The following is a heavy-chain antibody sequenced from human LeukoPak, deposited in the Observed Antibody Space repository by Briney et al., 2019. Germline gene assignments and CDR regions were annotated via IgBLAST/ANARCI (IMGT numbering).Heavy chain of an antibody. CDR3: ARDQGLTGYFDY. D-gene: IGHD3-9*01. V-gene: IGHV1-46*01. CDR1: GYRFTNNY. Sequence: ASVKVSCRTSGYRFTNNYMHWVRQAPGQGLEWMGIINPSGGNINYAQKFQGRVTMTRDTSTSTVYMELSSLRSEDTAVYFCARDQGLTGYFDYWGQGTLVTVSS. J-gene: IGHJ4*02. CDR2: INPSGGNI.